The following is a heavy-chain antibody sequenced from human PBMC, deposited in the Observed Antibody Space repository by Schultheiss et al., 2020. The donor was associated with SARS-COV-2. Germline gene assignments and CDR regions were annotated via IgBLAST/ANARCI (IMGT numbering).Heavy chain of an antibody. J-gene: IGHJ4*02. V-gene: IGHV1-2*02. D-gene: IGHD2/OR15-2a*01. CDR3: ARILTSASTRVDY. CDR2: INPKTGGT. Sequence: GESLKISCKASGYKFSDFYIHWVRQAPGQGLEWMGWINPKTGGTNYAQKFQGRVTMTTDTSTSTAYMELRSLTSDDTAVYYCARILTSASTRVDYWGQGTLVTVSS. CDR1: GYKFSDFY.